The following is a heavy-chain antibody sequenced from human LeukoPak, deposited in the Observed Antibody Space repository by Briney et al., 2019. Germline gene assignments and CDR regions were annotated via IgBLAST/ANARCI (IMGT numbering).Heavy chain of an antibody. V-gene: IGHV1-18*01. D-gene: IGHD6-19*01. J-gene: IGHJ3*02. CDR1: GYTFTSYG. CDR3: ARDLGSSGWPDAFDI. Sequence: SVKVSCKASGYTFTSYGISWVRQAPGQGLEWMGWISAYNGNTNYAQKLQGRVTMTRDTSTSTVYMELSSLRSEDTAVYYCARDLGSSGWPDAFDIWGQGTMVTVSS. CDR2: ISAYNGNT.